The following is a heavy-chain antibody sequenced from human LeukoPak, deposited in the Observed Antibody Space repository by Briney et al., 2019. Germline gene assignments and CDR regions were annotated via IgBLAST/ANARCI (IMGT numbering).Heavy chain of an antibody. V-gene: IGHV4-59*08. J-gene: IGHJ4*02. Sequence: SETLSLTCTVSGGSISSYYWSWIRQPPGKGLEWIGYIYYSGSTNYNPSLKSRVTISVDTSKNQFSLKLGSVTAADTAVYYCARRDAWGLDYWGQGTLVTVSS. CDR3: ARRDAWGLDY. CDR1: GGSISSYY. D-gene: IGHD7-27*01. CDR2: IYYSGST.